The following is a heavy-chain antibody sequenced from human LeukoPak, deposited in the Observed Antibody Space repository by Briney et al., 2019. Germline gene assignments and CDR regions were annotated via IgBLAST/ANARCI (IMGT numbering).Heavy chain of an antibody. V-gene: IGHV3-23*01. CDR3: AKDQSRVGASDPFDY. CDR1: GFTFGSCA. CDR2: ISGSGATT. Sequence: PGGSLRLSCAASGFTFGSCAMTWVRQAPGKGLEWVSSISGSGATTYYADSVKGRFTISRDNSNNTVYLQMNSLRAEDTAVYYCAKDQSRVGASDPFDYWGQGMQVGVSS. D-gene: IGHD1-26*01. J-gene: IGHJ4*02.